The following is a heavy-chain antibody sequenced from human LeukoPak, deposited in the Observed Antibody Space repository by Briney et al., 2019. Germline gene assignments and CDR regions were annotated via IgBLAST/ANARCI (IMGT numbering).Heavy chain of an antibody. Sequence: PSETLSLTCTVSGYPISSGYYWGWIRQPPGKGLEWIGSIYYSGSTYYNPSLKSRVTISVDTSKNQFSLKLSSVTAADTAVYYCARRRSSSWYYYFDYWGQGTLVTVSS. CDR3: ARRRSSSWYYYFDY. V-gene: IGHV4-38-2*02. CDR1: GYPISSGYY. CDR2: IYYSGST. D-gene: IGHD6-13*01. J-gene: IGHJ4*02.